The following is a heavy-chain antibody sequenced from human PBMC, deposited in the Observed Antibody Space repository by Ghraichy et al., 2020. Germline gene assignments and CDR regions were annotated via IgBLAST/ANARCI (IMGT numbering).Heavy chain of an antibody. Sequence: GGSLRLSCAASGFTFSDYYMSWIRQAPGKGLEWVSYISSSSSYTNYADSVKGRFTISRDNAKNSLYLQMNSLRAEDTAVYYCAGTPEAIVRGVLAVGGQGPLVTVSS. J-gene: IGHJ4*02. D-gene: IGHD3-10*01. CDR1: GFTFSDYY. CDR3: AGTPEAIVRGVLAV. CDR2: ISSSSSYT. V-gene: IGHV3-11*06.